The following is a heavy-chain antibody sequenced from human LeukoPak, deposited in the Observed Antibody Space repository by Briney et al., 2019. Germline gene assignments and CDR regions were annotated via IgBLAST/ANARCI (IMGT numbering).Heavy chain of an antibody. CDR3: ATALYSYAY. CDR1: GYTFTGYY. V-gene: IGHV1-24*01. CDR2: FDPEDGET. J-gene: IGHJ4*02. Sequence: ASVKVSCKASGYTFTGYYMQWVRQAPGKGLEWMGGFDPEDGETIYAQKFQGRVTMTEDTSTDTAYMELSSLRSEDTAVYYCATALYSYAYWGQGTLVTVSS. D-gene: IGHD5-18*01.